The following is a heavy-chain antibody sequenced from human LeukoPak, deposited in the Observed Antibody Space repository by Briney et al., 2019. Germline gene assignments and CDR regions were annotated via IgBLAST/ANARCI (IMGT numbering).Heavy chain of an antibody. CDR2: ISSNEGST. CDR3: ARENYYYYYMDV. J-gene: IGHJ6*03. CDR1: GFTFSSYA. Sequence: GGSLRLSCAASGFTFSSYAMHWVRQAPGKGLEYVSAISSNEGSTYYANSVKGRFTISRDNSKNTLYLQMGSLRAEDMAVYYCARENYYYYYMDVWGKGTTVTISS. V-gene: IGHV3-64*01.